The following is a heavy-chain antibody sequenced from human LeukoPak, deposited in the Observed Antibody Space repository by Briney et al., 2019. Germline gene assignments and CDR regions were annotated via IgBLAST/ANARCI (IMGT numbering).Heavy chain of an antibody. V-gene: IGHV4-34*01. J-gene: IGHJ5*02. CDR2: INHSGST. Sequence: SETLSLTCAVYGGSFSGYYWSWIRQPPGKGLEWIGEINHSGSTNYNPSLKSRVTISVDTSKNQFSLKLSSVTAADTAVYYCARRRGYCSSTSCYRGWFDPWGQGTLVTVSS. CDR1: GGSFSGYY. D-gene: IGHD2-2*02. CDR3: ARRRGYCSSTSCYRGWFDP.